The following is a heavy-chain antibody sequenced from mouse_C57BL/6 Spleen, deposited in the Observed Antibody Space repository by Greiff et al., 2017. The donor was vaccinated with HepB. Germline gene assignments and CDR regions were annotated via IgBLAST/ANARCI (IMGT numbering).Heavy chain of an antibody. CDR2: IYPGDGDT. CDR1: GYAFSSYW. Sequence: QVQLKESGAELVKPGASVKISCKASGYAFSSYWMNWVKQRPGKGLEWIGQIYPGDGDTNYNGKFKGKATLTADKSSSTAYMQLSSLTSEDSAVYFCARSTVTTVVARYFDVWGTGTTVTVSS. D-gene: IGHD1-1*01. V-gene: IGHV1-80*01. J-gene: IGHJ1*03. CDR3: ARSTVTTVVARYFDV.